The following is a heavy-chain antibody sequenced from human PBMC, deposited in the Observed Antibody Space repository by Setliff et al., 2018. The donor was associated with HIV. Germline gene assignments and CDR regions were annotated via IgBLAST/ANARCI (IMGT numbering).Heavy chain of an antibody. D-gene: IGHD2-15*01. CDR2: IYCSGST. CDR3: ARFPLLHKNAFDI. Sequence: SETLSLTCTVSGGSISSNYWSWMRQPPGKGLEWIGHIYCSGSTNYNPSLKSRVTISVDTSRNQFSLNLSSVTAADTAVYYCARFPLLHKNAFDIWGQGTMVTVSS. V-gene: IGHV4-59*01. J-gene: IGHJ3*02. CDR1: GGSISSNY.